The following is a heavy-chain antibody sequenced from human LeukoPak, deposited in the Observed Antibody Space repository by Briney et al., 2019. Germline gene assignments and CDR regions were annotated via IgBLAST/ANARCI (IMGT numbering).Heavy chain of an antibody. V-gene: IGHV5-51*01. CDR1: GYSFTSYW. Sequence: GESLKIYCKGSGYSFTSYWIGWVRQMPGKGLEWMGIIYPGDSDTRYSPSFQGQVTISADKSISTAYLQWNSLKASDTAMYYCARHSSDGYSTGIAVSEISPYYGMDVWGQGTTVTVYS. CDR3: ARHSSDGYSTGIAVSEISPYYGMDV. J-gene: IGHJ6*02. D-gene: IGHD6-19*01. CDR2: IYPGDSDT.